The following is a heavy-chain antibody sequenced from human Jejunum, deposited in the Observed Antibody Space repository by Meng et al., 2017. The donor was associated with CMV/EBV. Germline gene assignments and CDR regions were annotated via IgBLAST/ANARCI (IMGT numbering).Heavy chain of an antibody. CDR2: ISGSSTVT. CDR1: GFSFSDYY. V-gene: IGHV3-11*05. CDR3: TRDPRACDY. Sequence: HVEVVEFGGGLVEPGGSLRRSCKAYGFSFSDYYMTWLRHTPGKGPEWMAYISGSSTVTNYADSVKGRFTISRDNVNNLLYLQMNSLRADDTAVYYCTRDPRACDYWGQGTLVTVSS. J-gene: IGHJ4*02.